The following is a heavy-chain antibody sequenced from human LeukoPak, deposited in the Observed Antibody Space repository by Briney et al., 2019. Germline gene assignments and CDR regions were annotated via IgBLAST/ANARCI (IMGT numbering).Heavy chain of an antibody. CDR3: EKGRDKYQLLSKNWFDP. Sequence: GRSLRLSCAASGFTFDDYAMHWVRQAPGKGLGWVSGISWNSGSIGYADSVKGRFTISRDNAKNSLYLQMHSLRAEDTALYYCEKGRDKYQLLSKNWFDPWGQGTLVTVSS. D-gene: IGHD2-2*01. J-gene: IGHJ5*02. V-gene: IGHV3-9*01. CDR1: GFTFDDYA. CDR2: ISWNSGSI.